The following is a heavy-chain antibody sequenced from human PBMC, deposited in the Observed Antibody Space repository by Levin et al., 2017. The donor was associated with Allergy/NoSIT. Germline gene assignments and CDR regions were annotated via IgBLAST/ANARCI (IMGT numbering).Heavy chain of an antibody. D-gene: IGHD1-26*01. CDR1: GFTFSSYA. Sequence: GESLKISCAASGFTFSSYAMSWVRQAPGKGLEWVSAISGSGGSTYYADSVKGRFTISRDNSKNTLYLQMNSLRAEDTAVYYCAKESSWELVSGGAFDIWGQGTMVTVSS. V-gene: IGHV3-23*01. J-gene: IGHJ3*02. CDR2: ISGSGGST. CDR3: AKESSWELVSGGAFDI.